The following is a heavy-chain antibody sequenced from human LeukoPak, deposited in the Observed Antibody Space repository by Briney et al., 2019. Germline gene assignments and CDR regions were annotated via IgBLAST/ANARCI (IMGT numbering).Heavy chain of an antibody. Sequence: PGGSLRLSCAASGFTFSSYGMHWVRQAPGKGLEWVAFIRYDGSNKYYADSVKGRFTISRDNSKNTLYLQMNSLRAEDTAVYYCARVEATYYYGSATPCSPYWGQGSLVTVSS. CDR3: ARVEATYYYGSATPCSPY. CDR2: IRYDGSNK. CDR1: GFTFSSYG. V-gene: IGHV3-30*02. J-gene: IGHJ4*02. D-gene: IGHD3-10*01.